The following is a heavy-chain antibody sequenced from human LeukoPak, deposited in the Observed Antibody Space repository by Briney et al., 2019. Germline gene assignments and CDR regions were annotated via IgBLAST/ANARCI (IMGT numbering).Heavy chain of an antibody. Sequence: ASVKVSCKASGYTFTDYSMHWVRQAPGQGLEWMGLIKTRSDDTSYAQNFQGRVTMTRDTSTSTVYVELSSLRSEDTALYYCARYSSSSSLDSWGQGTLVTVSS. J-gene: IGHJ4*02. CDR1: GYTFTDYS. CDR2: IKTRSDDT. CDR3: ARYSSSSSLDS. V-gene: IGHV1-46*01. D-gene: IGHD6-6*01.